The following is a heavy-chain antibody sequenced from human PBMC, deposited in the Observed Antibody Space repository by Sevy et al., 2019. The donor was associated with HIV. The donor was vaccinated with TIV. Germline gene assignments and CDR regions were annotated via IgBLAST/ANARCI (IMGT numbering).Heavy chain of an antibody. D-gene: IGHD2-2*01. V-gene: IGHV3-30*18. Sequence: GGSLRLSCAASGFTFSSYGMHWVRQAPGKGLEWVAVISYDGSNKYYADSVKGRFTISRDNSKNTLYLQMNSLRAEDTAVYYCAKDGVVVPAAGNYYYYYGMDVWGQWTTVTVSS. CDR1: GFTFSSYG. CDR3: AKDGVVVPAAGNYYYYYGMDV. CDR2: ISYDGSNK. J-gene: IGHJ6*02.